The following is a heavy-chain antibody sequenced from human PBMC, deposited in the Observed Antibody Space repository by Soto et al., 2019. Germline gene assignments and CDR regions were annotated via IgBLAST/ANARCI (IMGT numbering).Heavy chain of an antibody. V-gene: IGHV4-39*01. J-gene: IGHJ4*02. CDR1: GGSISSSSYY. Sequence: SETLSLTCTVSGGSISSSSYYWGWIRQPPGKGLEWIGSIYYSGSTYYNPSLKSRVTISVDTSKNQFSLKLSSVTAADTAVYYCASSEHSNYDYWGQGTLVTVSS. D-gene: IGHD4-4*01. CDR3: ASSEHSNYDY. CDR2: IYYSGST.